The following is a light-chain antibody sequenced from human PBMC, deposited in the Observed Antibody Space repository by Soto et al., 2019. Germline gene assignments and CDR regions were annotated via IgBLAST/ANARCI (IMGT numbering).Light chain of an antibody. V-gene: IGKV1-5*03. Sequence: DIQMTKSPSTLSGSVGDRVTITCRASQTISSWLAWYQQKPGKAPKLLSYKASTLKSGVPSRFSCSGSGTEFTLTISSLQHDDFATYYCQHYNSYSEAVGQGTKVELK. J-gene: IGKJ1*01. CDR1: QTISSW. CDR2: KAS. CDR3: QHYNSYSEA.